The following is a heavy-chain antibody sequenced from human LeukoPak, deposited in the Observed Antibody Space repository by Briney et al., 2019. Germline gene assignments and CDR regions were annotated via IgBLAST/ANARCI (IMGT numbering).Heavy chain of an antibody. V-gene: IGHV1-8*01. CDR1: GYTFTSYD. D-gene: IGHD3-3*01. Sequence: ASVKVSCKASGYTFTSYDISWVRQATGQGLEWMGWMNPNSGNTGYAQKFQGRVTMTRNTSISTAYMELSSLRSEDTAVYYCARGGRYTYYDFWSGYYPLYFDYWGQGTLVTVSS. CDR2: MNPNSGNT. J-gene: IGHJ4*02. CDR3: ARGGRYTYYDFWSGYYPLYFDY.